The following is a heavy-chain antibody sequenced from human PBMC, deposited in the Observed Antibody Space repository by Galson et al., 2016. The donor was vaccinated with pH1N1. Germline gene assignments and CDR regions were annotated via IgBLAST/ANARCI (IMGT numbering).Heavy chain of an antibody. CDR3: TIDPRRPVTEG. J-gene: IGHJ4*02. D-gene: IGHD2-21*02. CDR2: ISGSGGDT. V-gene: IGHV3-23*01. Sequence: SLRLSCAASGFTFINYAMNWVRQAPGQGLEWVSTISGSGGDTYYADSLKGRFTISRDNSKNTLYLRMSSLRAEDSAVYYCTIDPRRPVTEGWGQGTLVTVSS. CDR1: GFTFINYA.